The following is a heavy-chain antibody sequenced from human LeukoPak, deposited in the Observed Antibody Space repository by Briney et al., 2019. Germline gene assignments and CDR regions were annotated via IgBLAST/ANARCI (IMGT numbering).Heavy chain of an antibody. CDR2: TSSSGSDT. J-gene: IGHJ4*02. CDR3: ATAPTEDGDGSSPGY. D-gene: IGHD4-17*01. CDR1: RFTFRDHF. V-gene: IGHV3-11*04. Sequence: KTGGSLRLSCAASRFTFRDHFMSWIRQPPGKGLEYVSYTSSSGSDTYYSDSVKGRFTVSRDNAKNSLFLQMNSLRAEDTAVYYCATAPTEDGDGSSPGYWGQGTLVTVSS.